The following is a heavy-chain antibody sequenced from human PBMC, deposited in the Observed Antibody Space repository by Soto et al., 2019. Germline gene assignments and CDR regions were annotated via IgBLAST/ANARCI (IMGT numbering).Heavy chain of an antibody. CDR2: IYYSGST. CDR3: ARDRGQWLDHDAFDI. J-gene: IGHJ3*02. V-gene: IGHV4-59*01. CDR1: GGSISSYY. D-gene: IGHD6-19*01. Sequence: PSETLSLTCTVSGGSISSYYLSWIRQPPGKGLEWIGYIYYSGSTNYNPPLKSRVTISVDTSKNQFSLKLSSVTAADTAVYYCARDRGQWLDHDAFDIWGQGTMVTV.